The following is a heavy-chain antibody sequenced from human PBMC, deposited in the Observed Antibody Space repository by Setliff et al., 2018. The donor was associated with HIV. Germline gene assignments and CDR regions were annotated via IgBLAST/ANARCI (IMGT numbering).Heavy chain of an antibody. V-gene: IGHV1-18*04. CDR1: GYTFTSYY. J-gene: IGHJ3*02. CDR3: ARGYCTNAVCSDAFDI. CDR2: ISAYNGNT. D-gene: IGHD2-8*01. Sequence: GASVKVSCKASGYTFTSYYLHWVRQAPGQGRDWMGWISAYNGNTNYPQKFQGRVTMTTDTSTSTAYMELRGLRSDDTAVYYCARGYCTNAVCSDAFDIWGQGTMVTVSS.